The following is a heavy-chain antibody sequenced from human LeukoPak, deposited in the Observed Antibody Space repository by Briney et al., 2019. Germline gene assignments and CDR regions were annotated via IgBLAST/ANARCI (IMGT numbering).Heavy chain of an antibody. Sequence: GESLKISCTASGYSFTSYWIGWVRQMPGKGLEWMVIIYAGDSDTRYSPSFQGQVTISADKSINTAYLQWSSLKASDTAMYYCTRGDGYNTYSFDYWGQGTLVTVSS. V-gene: IGHV5-51*01. CDR2: IYAGDSDT. D-gene: IGHD5-24*01. J-gene: IGHJ4*02. CDR1: GYSFTSYW. CDR3: TRGDGYNTYSFDY.